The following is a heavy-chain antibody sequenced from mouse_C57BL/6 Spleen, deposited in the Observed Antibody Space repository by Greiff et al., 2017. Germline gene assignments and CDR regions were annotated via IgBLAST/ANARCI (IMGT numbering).Heavy chain of an antibody. V-gene: IGHV1-18*01. CDR2: INPNNGGT. CDR1: GYTFTDYN. Sequence: EVKLQESGPELVKPGASVKISCKASGYTFTDYNMDWVKQSHGKSLEWIGDINPNNGGTIYNQKFKGKATLTVDKSSSTAYMELRSLTSEDAAVYYCARGCDVAVDYWGQGTSVTVSS. CDR3: ARGCDVAVDY. J-gene: IGHJ4*01.